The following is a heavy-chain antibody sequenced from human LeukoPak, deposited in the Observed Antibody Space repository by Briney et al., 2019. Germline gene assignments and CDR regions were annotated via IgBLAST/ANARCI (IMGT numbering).Heavy chain of an antibody. J-gene: IGHJ4*02. CDR3: AREGVSYCSSTSCPLGY. D-gene: IGHD2-2*01. Sequence: PSETLSLTCTVSGGSISSSSYYWGWIRQPPGKGLEWIGSIYYSGSTYYNPSLKSRVTISVDTSKNQFSLKLSSVTAADTAVYYCAREGVSYCSSTSCPLGYWGQGTLVTVSS. CDR2: IYYSGST. CDR1: GGSISSSSYY. V-gene: IGHV4-39*02.